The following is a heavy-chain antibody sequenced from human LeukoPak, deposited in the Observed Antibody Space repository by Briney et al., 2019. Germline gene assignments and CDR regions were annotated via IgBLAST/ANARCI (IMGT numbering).Heavy chain of an antibody. D-gene: IGHD3-3*01. CDR2: IYYSGST. CDR3: ARGNFWSGYPYFDY. CDR1: GGSISSGDYY. J-gene: IGHJ4*02. V-gene: IGHV4-30-4*01. Sequence: PSETLSLTCTVSGGSISSGDYYWRWIRQPPGKGLEWIGYIYYSGSTYYNPSLKSRVTISVDTSKNQFSLKLSSVTAADTAVYYCARGNFWSGYPYFDYWGQGTLVTVSS.